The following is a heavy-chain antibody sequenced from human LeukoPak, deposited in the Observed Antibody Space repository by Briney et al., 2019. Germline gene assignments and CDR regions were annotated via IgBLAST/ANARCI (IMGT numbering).Heavy chain of an antibody. CDR1: GYSISSGYY. J-gene: IGHJ4*02. CDR2: IYHSGST. D-gene: IGHD3-22*01. V-gene: IGHV4-38-2*02. CDR3: ASVSSYYDSSGYVGY. Sequence: SETLSLTCTVSGYSISSGYYWGWIRQPPGKGLEWIGSIYHSGSTYYNPSLKSRVIISVDTSKNQFSLKLSSVTAADTAVYYCASVSSYYDSSGYVGYWGQGTLVTVSS.